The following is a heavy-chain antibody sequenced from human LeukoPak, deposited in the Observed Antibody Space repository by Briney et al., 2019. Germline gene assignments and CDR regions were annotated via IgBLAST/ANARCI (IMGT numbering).Heavy chain of an antibody. CDR3: ARGRRAYYYGSGSFLDYFQH. J-gene: IGHJ1*01. Sequence: SETLSLTCAVYGGSFSGYYWSWIRQPPGKGLEWIGEINHSGSTNYNPSLKSRVTISVDTSKNQFSLKLSSVTAADTAVYYCARGRRAYYYGSGSFLDYFQHWGQGTLVTVPS. CDR2: INHSGST. CDR1: GGSFSGYY. D-gene: IGHD3-10*01. V-gene: IGHV4-34*01.